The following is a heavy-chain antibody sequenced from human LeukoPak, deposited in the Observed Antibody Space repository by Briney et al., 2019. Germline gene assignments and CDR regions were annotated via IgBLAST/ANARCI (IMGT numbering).Heavy chain of an antibody. CDR1: GFTFTGFW. CDR2: ITPDGDGS. V-gene: IGHV3-74*01. D-gene: IGHD3-22*01. J-gene: IGHJ4*02. Sequence: GGSLRLSCAASGFTFTGFWMHWVRQVPGKGLEWVSRITPDGDGSTYAASVRGRFTISRDNAKDSVYLQMSNLRAEDTALYYCARDPNDYDSHLGQGTLVTVSS. CDR3: ARDPNDYDSH.